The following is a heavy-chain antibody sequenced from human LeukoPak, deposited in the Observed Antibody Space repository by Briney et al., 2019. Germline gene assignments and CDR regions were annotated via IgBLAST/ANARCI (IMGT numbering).Heavy chain of an antibody. D-gene: IGHD3-10*01. CDR3: ARGSGSGENFDY. Sequence: SETLSLTCTVSDGSITNYDWSWVRQPPGKGLEFIGHVHYSGTANYNPSLRSRVTMSIDTSKKHFFLKLKSVTAADTAVYYCARGSGSGENFDYWGQGTLVTVSS. V-gene: IGHV4-59*01. CDR1: DGSITNYD. CDR2: VHYSGTA. J-gene: IGHJ4*02.